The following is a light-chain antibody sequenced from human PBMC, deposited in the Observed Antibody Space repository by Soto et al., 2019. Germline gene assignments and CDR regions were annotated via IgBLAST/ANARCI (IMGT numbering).Light chain of an antibody. V-gene: IGKV3-11*01. Sequence: EIVLTQSPATLSLSPGERATLSCRASQSVSSYLAWYQQKPGQAPRLLIYAASNRATGIPARFSGSGYGTDFTLTISSLEPEDFAVYYCQQRSNWPPYTFGQGTKLEIK. CDR2: AAS. CDR3: QQRSNWPPYT. J-gene: IGKJ2*01. CDR1: QSVSSY.